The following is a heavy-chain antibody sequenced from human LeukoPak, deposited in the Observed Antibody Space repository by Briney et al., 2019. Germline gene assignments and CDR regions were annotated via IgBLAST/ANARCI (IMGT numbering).Heavy chain of an antibody. CDR1: GGSFSGYY. CDR2: INHSGST. D-gene: IGHD3-10*01. V-gene: IGHV4-34*01. Sequence: SETLSLTCAVYGGSFSGYYWSWIRQPPGKGLEWIGEINHSGSTNYNPPLKSRVTISVDTSKNQFSLKLSSVTAADTAVYYCARLSNSLYGSGSYVFYYYYYMDVWGKGTTVTISS. J-gene: IGHJ6*03. CDR3: ARLSNSLYGSGSYVFYYYYYMDV.